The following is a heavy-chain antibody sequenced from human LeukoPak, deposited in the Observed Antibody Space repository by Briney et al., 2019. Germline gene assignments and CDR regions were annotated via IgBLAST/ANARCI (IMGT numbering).Heavy chain of an antibody. J-gene: IGHJ4*02. CDR2: ISWNRGSI. CDR1: GFTFDDYA. Sequence: GGSLRLSCVVSGFTFDDYAMHWVRQAPGKGLEWVSGISWNRGSIGYADSVKGRFTISRDNAKNSLYLQMDSLRTEDTALYYCAKGREQYHQVYITLDYWGQGTLVTVSS. V-gene: IGHV3-9*01. CDR3: AKGREQYHQVYITLDY. D-gene: IGHD2-2*02.